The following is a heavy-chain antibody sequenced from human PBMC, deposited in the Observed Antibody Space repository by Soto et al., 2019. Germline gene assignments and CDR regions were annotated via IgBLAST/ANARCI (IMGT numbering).Heavy chain of an antibody. V-gene: IGHV3-21*01. J-gene: IGHJ5*02. D-gene: IGHD3-10*01. CDR3: ARDLEYYGSGSYYKNWFDP. CDR1: GFTFSSYS. CDR2: ISSSSSYI. Sequence: EVQLVESGGGLVKPGGSLRLSCAASGFTFSSYSMNWVRQAPGKGLEWVSSISSSSSYIYYADSVKGRFTISRDNAKNSLYLQMNSLRAEDTAVYYCARDLEYYGSGSYYKNWFDPWGQGTLVTVSS.